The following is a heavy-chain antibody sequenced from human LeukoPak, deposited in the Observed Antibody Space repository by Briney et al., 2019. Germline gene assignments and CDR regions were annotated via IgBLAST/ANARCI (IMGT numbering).Heavy chain of an antibody. CDR1: GFTFSNYA. CDR3: AKDPYRASSGLVDY. CDR2: ISGSGGTT. D-gene: IGHD1-26*01. J-gene: IGHJ4*02. V-gene: IGHV3-23*01. Sequence: GGSLRLSCATSGFTFSNYAVSWVRQAPGKGLEWVSSISGSGGTTYYADFVKGRFTISRDNSKNTLYLQMNSLRAEDTAVYYCAKDPYRASSGLVDYWGQGTLVTVSS.